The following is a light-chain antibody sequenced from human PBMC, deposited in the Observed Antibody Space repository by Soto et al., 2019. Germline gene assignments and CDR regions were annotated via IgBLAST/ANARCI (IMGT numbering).Light chain of an antibody. Sequence: ETVLSHSPGTVSLTPRERATLNCRASQSVTSRYLAWYGQEPGQAPRRLIDGASSRATGIPDRFSGSGSGTDFTLTMGILEPEDCAGDCCKEFGISTWRFAQGTKVAI. CDR1: QSVTSRY. V-gene: IGKV3-20*01. J-gene: IGKJ1*01. CDR2: GAS. CDR3: KEFGISTWR.